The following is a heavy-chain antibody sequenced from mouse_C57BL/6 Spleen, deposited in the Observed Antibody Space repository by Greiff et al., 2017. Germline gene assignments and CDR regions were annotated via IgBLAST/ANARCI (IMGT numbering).Heavy chain of an antibody. V-gene: IGHV1-64*01. CDR2: IHPNSGST. J-gene: IGHJ2*01. CDR1: GYTFTSYW. CDR3: ASGSYSSSGY. D-gene: IGHD1-1*01. Sequence: QVQLQQPGAELVKPGASVKLSCKASGYTFTSYWMHWVKQRPGPGLEWIGMIHPNSGSTNYNEKFKSKATLTVDTSSSTAYMQLSSLTSEVSAFYYCASGSYSSSGYWGPGTTLTVSS.